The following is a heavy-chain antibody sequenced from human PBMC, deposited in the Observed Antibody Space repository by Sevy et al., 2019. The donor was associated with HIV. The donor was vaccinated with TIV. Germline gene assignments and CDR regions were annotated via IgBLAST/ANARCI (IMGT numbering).Heavy chain of an antibody. Sequence: SETLSLTCTVSGGSISSYYWNWIRQAPGKGLEWIGYIYYSGATNYNPSLKTRATISADTSNNQFSLKLTSVTAADTAVYFCARGIYSYGYWREFDYWGQGTLVTVSS. CDR3: ARGIYSYGYWREFDY. CDR2: IYYSGAT. J-gene: IGHJ4*02. V-gene: IGHV4-59*01. CDR1: GGSISSYY. D-gene: IGHD5-18*01.